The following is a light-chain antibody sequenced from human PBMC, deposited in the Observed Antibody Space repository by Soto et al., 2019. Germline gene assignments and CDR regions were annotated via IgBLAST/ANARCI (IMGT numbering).Light chain of an antibody. CDR2: GAS. Sequence: EIVLTQSPGTLSLSPGERATLSCRASQSVSSSYFAWYQQKPGQPPRLLIYGASSRATGIPDRFSGSGSGTDFTLTISRLEPEDFAVYYCQQYGTSPWTFVQGTKVEI. J-gene: IGKJ1*01. CDR1: QSVSSSY. V-gene: IGKV3-20*01. CDR3: QQYGTSPWT.